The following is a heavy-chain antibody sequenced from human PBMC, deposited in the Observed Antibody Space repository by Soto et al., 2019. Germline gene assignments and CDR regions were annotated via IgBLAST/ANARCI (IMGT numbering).Heavy chain of an antibody. CDR2: IGTSGTPT. V-gene: IGHV3-23*01. D-gene: IGHD2-21*01. CDR3: TRILWSSRRDALDI. Sequence: PGGSLRLSCIASGFPFRNYAMAWVRQSPGEDLEWVSAIGTSGTPTLYADSVKSRFSISRDESRNTVSLQMKSLGVEDTATYYCTRILWSSRRDALDIWGQGTTVTVSS. CDR1: GFPFRNYA. J-gene: IGHJ6*02.